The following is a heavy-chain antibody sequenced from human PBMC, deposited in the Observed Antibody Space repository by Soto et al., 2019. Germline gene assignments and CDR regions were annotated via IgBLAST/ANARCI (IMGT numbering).Heavy chain of an antibody. V-gene: IGHV1-3*01. CDR2: INAGNGNT. Sequence: ASVKVSCKASGYPFTEYTMHWVRQAPGQRLEWMGWINAGNGNTKYSQKFQGRVTITRDTSASTAYMELSSLRSEDTAVYYCARGSGLTYFDYWGQGTLVTVSS. CDR1: GYPFTEYT. CDR3: ARGSGLTYFDY. J-gene: IGHJ4*02. D-gene: IGHD3-10*01.